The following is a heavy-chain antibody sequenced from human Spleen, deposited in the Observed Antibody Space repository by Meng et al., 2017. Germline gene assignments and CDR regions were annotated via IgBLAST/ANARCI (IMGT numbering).Heavy chain of an antibody. CDR3: TTDLPFTEGGVITT. CDR1: GFTFSSYA. CDR2: ISGSGGST. D-gene: IGHD3-16*02. J-gene: IGHJ5*02. V-gene: IGHV3-23*04. Sequence: EGRLEESGGGLVQPGGSLRLSWAASGFTFSSYAMSWVRQAPGKGLEWVSAISGSGGSTYYADSVKGRFTISRDNSKNTLYLQMNSLRAEDTAVYYCTTDLPFTEGGVITTWGQGTLVTVSS.